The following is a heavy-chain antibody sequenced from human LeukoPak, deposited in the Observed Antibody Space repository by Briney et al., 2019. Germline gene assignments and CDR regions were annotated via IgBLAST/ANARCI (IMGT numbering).Heavy chain of an antibody. V-gene: IGHV3-23*01. Sequence: GGSLRLSCVASGFTFNNYAMNWVRQAPGKGLEWVSSISGSGRRTYSADSVKGRFTISRDNSKTTLYLQMDSLRAEDTAVYYCAKDLLKTMAGKIRAYWGQGTLVTVSS. CDR1: GFTFNNYA. D-gene: IGHD6-19*01. J-gene: IGHJ4*02. CDR2: ISGSGRRT. CDR3: AKDLLKTMAGKIRAY.